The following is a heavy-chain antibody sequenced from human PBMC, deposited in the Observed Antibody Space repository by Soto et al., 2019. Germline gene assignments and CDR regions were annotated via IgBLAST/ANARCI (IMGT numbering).Heavy chain of an antibody. J-gene: IGHJ6*02. Sequence: GSLRLSCAASGFTFSNYAIHWVRQAPGKGLEWVAVISYDGSKKYYADSVKGRFTISRDNSKNTLYLQMNSLRAEDTAVYYCATDSSGWYRYYYYFGMDVWGQGTTVTVSS. CDR1: GFTFSNYA. CDR2: ISYDGSKK. D-gene: IGHD6-19*01. CDR3: ATDSSGWYRYYYYFGMDV. V-gene: IGHV3-30-3*01.